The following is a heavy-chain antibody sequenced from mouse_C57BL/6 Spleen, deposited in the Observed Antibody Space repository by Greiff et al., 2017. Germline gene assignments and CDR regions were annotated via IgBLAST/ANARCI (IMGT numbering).Heavy chain of an antibody. J-gene: IGHJ4*01. CDR1: GYTFTDYN. Sequence: VQLQQSGPELVKPGASVKMSCTASGYTFTDYNMHWVKQSHGKSLEWIGYINPNNGGTSYNQKFKGKATLTVNKSSSTAYMELRSLTSEDSAVYYCARGDYSNYDAMDYWGQGTSVTVSS. CDR3: ARGDYSNYDAMDY. D-gene: IGHD2-5*01. CDR2: INPNNGGT. V-gene: IGHV1-22*01.